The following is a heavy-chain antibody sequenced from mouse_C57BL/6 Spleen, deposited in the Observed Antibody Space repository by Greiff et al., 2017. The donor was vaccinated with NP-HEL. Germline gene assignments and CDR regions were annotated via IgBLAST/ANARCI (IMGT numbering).Heavy chain of an antibody. CDR3: ARPLYGSSYGY. V-gene: IGHV1-72*01. CDR2: IDPNSGGP. Sequence: QVQLQQPGAELVTPGASVKLSCKASGYTFTSYWMHWVTQRPGRGLEWIGRIDPNSGGPKYNEKFKSQATLTVDKPSSTAYMQLSSLTSEDSAVYYCARPLYGSSYGYWGQGTTLTVSS. D-gene: IGHD1-1*01. CDR1: GYTFTSYW. J-gene: IGHJ2*01.